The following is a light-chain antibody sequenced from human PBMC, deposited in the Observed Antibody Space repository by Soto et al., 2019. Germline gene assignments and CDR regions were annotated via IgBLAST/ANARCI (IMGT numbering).Light chain of an antibody. Sequence: QSALTQPASVSGSPGQSITISCTETSSDVGGYNYVSWYQHHPGKAPKLMIYEVSNQPSGVSNRFSGSKSGNTASLTISGLQAEDEANYYCSSYTGSSTPVFGGGTKLTVL. J-gene: IGLJ3*02. V-gene: IGLV2-14*01. CDR1: SSDVGGYNY. CDR3: SSYTGSSTPV. CDR2: EVS.